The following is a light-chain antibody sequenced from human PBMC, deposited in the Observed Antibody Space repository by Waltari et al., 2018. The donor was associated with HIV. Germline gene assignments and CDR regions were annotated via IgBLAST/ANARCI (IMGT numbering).Light chain of an antibody. V-gene: IGLV2-14*03. CDR1: SSDIGISNF. CDR2: DVN. J-gene: IGLJ2*01. Sequence: QSALIQPASLSGSPGQSITISCTGTSSDIGISNFVSWYQLHPGKAPKLLLFDVNNRPSGVSRRFSGSKSGNSASLTSFGLQDDDEADYYCGAYTSGSTPVVFGGGTKLTVL. CDR3: GAYTSGSTPVV.